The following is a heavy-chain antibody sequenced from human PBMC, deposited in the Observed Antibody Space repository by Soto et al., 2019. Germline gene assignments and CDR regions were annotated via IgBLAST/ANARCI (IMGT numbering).Heavy chain of an antibody. D-gene: IGHD4-17*01. CDR1: GYSFTRYW. CDR2: IYPGDSDT. V-gene: IGHV5-51*01. Sequence: GESLKISCKVSGYSFTRYWIGWVRQMPGKGLEWMGIIYPGDSDTRYSPSFQGQVTISADKSISTAYLQWSSLKASDTAMYYCARRPIRADYASVGEDYWGQGTLVTVSS. CDR3: ARRPIRADYASVGEDY. J-gene: IGHJ4*02.